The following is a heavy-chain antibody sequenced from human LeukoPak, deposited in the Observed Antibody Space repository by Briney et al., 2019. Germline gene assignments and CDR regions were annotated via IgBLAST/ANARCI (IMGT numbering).Heavy chain of an antibody. V-gene: IGHV1-69*13. J-gene: IGHJ5*02. CDR3: AREAIVVVPAAITLGANWFDP. CDR1: GGTFSSYA. Sequence: SVKVSCKASGGTFSSYAISWVRQAPGQGLEWMGGIIPIFGTANYAQKFQGRVTITADESTSTAYMELSSLRSEDTAVYYCAREAIVVVPAAITLGANWFDPWGQGTLVTVSS. CDR2: IIPIFGTA. D-gene: IGHD2-2*01.